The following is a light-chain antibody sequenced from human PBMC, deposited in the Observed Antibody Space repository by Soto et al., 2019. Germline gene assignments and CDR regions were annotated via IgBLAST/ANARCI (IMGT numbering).Light chain of an antibody. J-gene: IGLJ2*01. CDR1: SPNIGSND. Sequence: QSVLTQPPSASGTPGQRVTISCYGSSPNIGSNDVYWYQQLPGTAPTLLIYGSNQRPSGGADRCADSKSGTSASLAISALRSAEEADYYCAAWDDSRGGPVFGGGTKVTVL. CDR2: GSN. CDR3: AAWDDSRGGPV. V-gene: IGLV1-47*01.